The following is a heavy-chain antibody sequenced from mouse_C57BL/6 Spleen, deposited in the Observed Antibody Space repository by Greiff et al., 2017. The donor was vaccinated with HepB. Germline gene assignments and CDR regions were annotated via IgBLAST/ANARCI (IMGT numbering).Heavy chain of an antibody. CDR1: GYSITSGYY. Sequence: EVQLMESGPGLVKPSQSLSLTCSVTGYSITSGYYWNWIRQFPGNKLEWMGYISYDGSNNYNPSLKNRISITRDTSKNQFFLKLNSVTTEDTATYYCARDVGPVAYYSNYPFAYWGQGTLVTVSA. D-gene: IGHD2-5*01. V-gene: IGHV3-6*01. CDR2: ISYDGSN. CDR3: ARDVGPVAYYSNYPFAY. J-gene: IGHJ3*01.